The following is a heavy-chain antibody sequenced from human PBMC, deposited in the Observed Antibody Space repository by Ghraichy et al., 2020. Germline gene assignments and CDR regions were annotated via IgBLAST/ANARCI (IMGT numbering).Heavy chain of an antibody. CDR3: ARRRSSSWPYYYYYYGMDV. Sequence: SETLPLTCAVYGGSFSGYYWSWIRQPPGKGLEWIGEINHSGSTNYNPSLKSRVTISVDTSKNQFSLKLSSVTAADTAVYYCARRRSSSWPYYYYYYGMDVWGQGTTVTVSS. J-gene: IGHJ6*02. D-gene: IGHD6-13*01. CDR1: GGSFSGYY. CDR2: INHSGST. V-gene: IGHV4-34*01.